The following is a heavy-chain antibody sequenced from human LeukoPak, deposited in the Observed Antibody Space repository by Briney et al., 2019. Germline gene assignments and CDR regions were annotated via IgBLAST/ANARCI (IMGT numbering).Heavy chain of an antibody. CDR1: GYTLTELS. Sequence: GASVRVSCKVSGYTLTELSMHWVRQAPGKWLEWMGGFDPEDGETIYAQKFQGRVTMTEDTSTDTAYMELSSLRSEDTAVYYCATASPTVADDAFDIWGQGTMVTVSS. CDR2: FDPEDGET. V-gene: IGHV1-24*01. J-gene: IGHJ3*02. CDR3: ATASPTVADDAFDI. D-gene: IGHD6-19*01.